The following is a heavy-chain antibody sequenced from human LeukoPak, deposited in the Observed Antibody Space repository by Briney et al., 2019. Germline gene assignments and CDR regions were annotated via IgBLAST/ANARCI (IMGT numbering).Heavy chain of an antibody. CDR1: GFMFSGSA. D-gene: IGHD1-14*01. Sequence: PGGSLRLSCEVSGFMFSGSAMHWVRQASGKGLEWVGRIRSRGNSYATEYAVSLKGRVTISREDSKNTAYLQIDSLKSDDTAVYYCTREYNTATRGDFWGQGTLVIVSS. CDR3: TREYNTATRGDF. V-gene: IGHV3-73*01. CDR2: IRSRGNSYAT. J-gene: IGHJ4*02.